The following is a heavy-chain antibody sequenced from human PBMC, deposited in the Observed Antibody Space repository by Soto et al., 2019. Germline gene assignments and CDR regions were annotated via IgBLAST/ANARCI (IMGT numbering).Heavy chain of an antibody. J-gene: IGHJ4*02. Sequence: SETLSLTCAVYGGSFSGYYWSWIRQPPGKGLEWIGEINHSGSTNYNPSLKSRVTISVDTSKNQFSLKLSSVTAADTAVYYCARDLYSGSYYVPFDYWGQGTLVTVSS. CDR2: INHSGST. D-gene: IGHD1-26*01. CDR3: ARDLYSGSYYVPFDY. V-gene: IGHV4-34*01. CDR1: GGSFSGYY.